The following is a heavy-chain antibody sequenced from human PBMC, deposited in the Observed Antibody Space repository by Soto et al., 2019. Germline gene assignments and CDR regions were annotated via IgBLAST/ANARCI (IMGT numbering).Heavy chain of an antibody. CDR3: ARCIVVVGNWFDP. CDR1: GGSISSGGYY. J-gene: IGHJ5*02. D-gene: IGHD3-22*01. CDR2: IYYSGST. V-gene: IGHV4-31*03. Sequence: TSETLSLTCTVSGGSISSGGYYWSWIRQHPGKGLEWIGYIYYSGSTYYNPSLKSRVTISVDTSKNQFSLKLSSVTAADTAVYYCARCIVVVGNWFDPWGQGTLVTVSS.